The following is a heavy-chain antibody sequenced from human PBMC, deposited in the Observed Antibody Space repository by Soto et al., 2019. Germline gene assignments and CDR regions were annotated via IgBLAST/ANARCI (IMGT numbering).Heavy chain of an antibody. Sequence: SVKVSCKASGFTFTSSAVQWVRQARGQRLGWIGWIVVGSGNTNYAQKFQERVTIARDMSTSTAYMELSSLRSEDTAVYYCAADPTYYYDSSGGRFDIWGQGTMVTVSS. CDR1: GFTFTSSA. CDR2: IVVGSGNT. V-gene: IGHV1-58*01. CDR3: AADPTYYYDSSGGRFDI. J-gene: IGHJ3*02. D-gene: IGHD3-22*01.